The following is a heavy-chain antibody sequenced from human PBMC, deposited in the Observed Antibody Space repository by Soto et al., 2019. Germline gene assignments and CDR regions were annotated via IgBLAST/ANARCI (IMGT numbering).Heavy chain of an antibody. CDR3: ARDPSPLYNFDY. CDR2: INPNSGDT. Sequence: QVQLVQSAAEVKKPGASVKVSCKASGYTFNAYYIHWVRQAPGQGLEWVGRINPNSGDTTYTQKFEGRVTMTRDTSISTAYLELTGLRSDDTAIYYCARDPSPLYNFDYWGQGTLVTVSS. V-gene: IGHV1-2*02. CDR1: GYTFNAYY. J-gene: IGHJ4*02. D-gene: IGHD3-16*01.